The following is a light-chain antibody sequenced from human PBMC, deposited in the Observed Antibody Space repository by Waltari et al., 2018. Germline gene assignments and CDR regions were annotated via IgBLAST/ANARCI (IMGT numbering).Light chain of an antibody. V-gene: IGKV3-11*01. CDR3: QQRIFFT. CDR2: DAS. J-gene: IGKJ3*01. CDR1: QSVGSD. Sequence: DIVLTQSSATLSLSPGERATLSCRASQSVGSDLAWYQQKPGQAPRLLIYDASTRATGIPVRFSGSGSGTDFTLTISSLEAEDFAVYYCQQRIFFTFGPGTKVDI.